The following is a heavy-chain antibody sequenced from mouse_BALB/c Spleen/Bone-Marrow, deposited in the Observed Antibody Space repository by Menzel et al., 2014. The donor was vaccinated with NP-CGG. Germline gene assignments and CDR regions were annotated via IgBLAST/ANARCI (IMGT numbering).Heavy chain of an antibody. J-gene: IGHJ1*01. CDR2: ISSSGSYT. V-gene: IGHV5-9-3*01. Sequence: EVKLVESGGGLAKPGGSLQLSCAASGFTFSTYAMSWVRQTPEKRLEWVATISSSGSYTYYPDSVKGRFTISRDNAKNTLYLQMSSLRSEDTAMFYCSRLRMITTYFDVWGAGTTVIVSS. D-gene: IGHD2-4*01. CDR3: SRLRMITTYFDV. CDR1: GFTFSTYA.